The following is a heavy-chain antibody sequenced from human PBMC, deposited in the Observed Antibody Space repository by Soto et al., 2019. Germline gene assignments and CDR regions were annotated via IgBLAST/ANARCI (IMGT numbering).Heavy chain of an antibody. CDR1: GFIFGDHG. CDR2: ISWNSGIT. Sequence: EVQLVEFGGGLEQPGRSLRLSCAASGFIFGDHGMHWVRQAPGKGLEWVSGISWNSGITAYVDSVKGRFTISRDNAKNSLYLEMNSLRVEDTALYYCAKGKRYNSDQWYFDLWGRGTLVTVSS. J-gene: IGHJ2*01. CDR3: AKGKRYNSDQWYFDL. D-gene: IGHD6-19*01. V-gene: IGHV3-9*01.